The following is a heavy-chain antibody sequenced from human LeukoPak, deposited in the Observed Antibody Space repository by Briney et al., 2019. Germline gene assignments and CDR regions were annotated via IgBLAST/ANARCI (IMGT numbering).Heavy chain of an antibody. CDR1: GGTFSSYA. CDR3: ASWYSSSSVPYYYYYMDV. D-gene: IGHD6-6*01. J-gene: IGHJ6*03. Sequence: ASVKVSCKASGGTFSSYAISWVRQAPGQGLEWMGRINPNSGGTNYAQKFQGRVTMTRDTSISTAYMELSRLRSDDTAVYYCASWYSSSSVPYYYYYMDVWGKGTTVTVSS. V-gene: IGHV1-2*06. CDR2: INPNSGGT.